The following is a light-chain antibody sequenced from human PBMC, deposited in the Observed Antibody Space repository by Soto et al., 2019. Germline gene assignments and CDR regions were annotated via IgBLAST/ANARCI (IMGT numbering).Light chain of an antibody. CDR1: SSDVGGYNY. CDR2: DVS. Sequence: QSALTQPASGSGSPVQSITISCTGTSSDVGGYNYVSWYQQHPGKAPKLMIYDVSNRPSGVSNRFSGSKSGNTASLTISGLQAEDEADYYCSSYTSSSPYVFGTGTKVTVL. J-gene: IGLJ1*01. V-gene: IGLV2-14*01. CDR3: SSYTSSSPYV.